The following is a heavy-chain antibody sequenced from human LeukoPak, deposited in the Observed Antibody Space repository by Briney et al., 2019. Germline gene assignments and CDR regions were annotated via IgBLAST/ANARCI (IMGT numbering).Heavy chain of an antibody. Sequence: SKTLSLTCTVSGGSISSYYWSWIRQPPGKGLEWIGYIYYSGSTNYNPSLKSRVTISVDTSKNQFSLKLSSVTAADTAVYYCARLGSGPGDYWGQGTLVTVSS. CDR2: IYYSGST. D-gene: IGHD2-8*02. CDR1: GGSISSYY. V-gene: IGHV4-59*01. J-gene: IGHJ4*02. CDR3: ARLGSGPGDY.